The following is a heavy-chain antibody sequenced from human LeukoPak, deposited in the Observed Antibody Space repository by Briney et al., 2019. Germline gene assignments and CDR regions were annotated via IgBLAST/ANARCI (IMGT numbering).Heavy chain of an antibody. V-gene: IGHV4-4*07. Sequence: SETLSLTCTVSGGSISSYYWSWIRQPAGKGLEWIGRIYSSGSTNYNPSLKSRVTMSVDTSKNQFSLKLSSVTAADTAVYYCARGPRYDSSGLFDYWGQGTLVTVSS. D-gene: IGHD3-22*01. J-gene: IGHJ4*02. CDR1: GGSISSYY. CDR3: ARGPRYDSSGLFDY. CDR2: IYSSGST.